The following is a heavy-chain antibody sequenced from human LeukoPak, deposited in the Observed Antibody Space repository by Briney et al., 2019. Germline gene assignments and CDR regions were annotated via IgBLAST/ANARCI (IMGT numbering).Heavy chain of an antibody. CDR3: ARGTGIQDY. D-gene: IGHD5-18*01. V-gene: IGHV1-2*02. Sequence: ASLKVSRKAYGYTFTGYYIHWVRQAPGQGLEWMGWINPKSGGTNYVQKFQGRVTMTTDTSITTAYMELNRLRFDDTAVYYCARGTGIQDYWGQGTLVTVSS. CDR2: INPKSGGT. CDR1: GYTFTGYY. J-gene: IGHJ4*02.